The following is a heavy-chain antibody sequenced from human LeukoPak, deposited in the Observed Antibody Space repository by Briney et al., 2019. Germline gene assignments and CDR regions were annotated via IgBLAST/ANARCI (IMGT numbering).Heavy chain of an antibody. CDR2: IIPILGIA. D-gene: IGHD3-22*01. CDR1: GYTFTGYY. J-gene: IGHJ4*02. CDR3: ARGPGSSGYYYGY. Sequence: SVKVSCKASGYTFTGYYMHWVRQAPGQGLEWMGRIIPILGIANYAQKFQGRVTITADKSTSTAYMELSSLRSEDTAVYYCARGPGSSGYYYGYWGQGTLVTVSS. V-gene: IGHV1-69*04.